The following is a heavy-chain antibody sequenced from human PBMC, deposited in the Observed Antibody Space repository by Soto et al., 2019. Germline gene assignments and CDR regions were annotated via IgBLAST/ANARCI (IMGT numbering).Heavy chain of an antibody. CDR3: ARGLWFGELNFDY. CDR2: IYYSGST. V-gene: IGHV4-30-4*01. J-gene: IGHJ4*02. CDR1: GGSISSGDYY. Sequence: SETLSLTCTVSGGSISSGDYYWSWIRQPPGKGLEWIGYIYYSGSTYYNPSLKSRVTISVDTSKNQFSLKLSSVTAADTAVYYCARGLWFGELNFDYWGQGTLVTVSS. D-gene: IGHD3-10*01.